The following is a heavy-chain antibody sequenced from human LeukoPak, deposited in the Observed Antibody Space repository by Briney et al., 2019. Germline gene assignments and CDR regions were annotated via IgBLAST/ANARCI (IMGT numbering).Heavy chain of an antibody. Sequence: NPSETLSLTCTVSGGPISCYYWSWIRQPPGKGLEWIGYIYTSGSTNYNPSLKSRVTISVDTSKNQFSLKLSSVTAADTAVYYCARGGGYWYFDYWGQGTLVTVSS. V-gene: IGHV4-4*09. CDR1: GGPISCYY. CDR3: ARGGGYWYFDY. J-gene: IGHJ4*02. D-gene: IGHD5-12*01. CDR2: IYTSGST.